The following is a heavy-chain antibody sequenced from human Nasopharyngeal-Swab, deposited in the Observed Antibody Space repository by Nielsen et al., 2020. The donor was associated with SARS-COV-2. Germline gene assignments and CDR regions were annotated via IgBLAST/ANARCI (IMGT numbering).Heavy chain of an antibody. CDR1: GGSVSRGSHY. V-gene: IGHV4-61*01. CDR2: IFYTGNT. Sequence: GSLRLSCTVSGGSVSRGSHYWTWIRQPPGKELEWLGYIFYTGNTNYNPSLESRVTMSIDTSKNQFSLKLSSVTAADTAVYYCARDRGDLRKYHFDSWGQGTQIAVSS. D-gene: IGHD2-2*01. J-gene: IGHJ4*02. CDR3: ARDRGDLRKYHFDS.